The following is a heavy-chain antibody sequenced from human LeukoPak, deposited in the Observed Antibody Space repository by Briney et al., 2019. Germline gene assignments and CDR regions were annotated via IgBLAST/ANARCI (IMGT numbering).Heavy chain of an antibody. V-gene: IGHV3-23*01. D-gene: IGHD3-22*01. CDR2: ISGSGGST. CDR1: GFTFSSYA. CDR3: AKVPMIVVVPYYYGMDV. Sequence: PGGSLRLSCAASGFTFSSYAMSWVRQAPGKGPEWVSAISGSGGSTYYADSVKGRFTISRDNSKNTLYLQMNSLRAEDTAVYYCAKVPMIVVVPYYYGMDVWGQGTTVTVSS. J-gene: IGHJ6*02.